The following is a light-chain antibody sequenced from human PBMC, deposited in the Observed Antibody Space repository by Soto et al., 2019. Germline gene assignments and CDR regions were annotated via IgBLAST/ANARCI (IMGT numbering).Light chain of an antibody. Sequence: QSALTQPASVSGSPGQSITISCTGTSSDVGGYNHVSWYQQHPGKAPKLIIYEVRNRPSGVSNRLSGSKSGNTASLTISGLQADDEADYYCCSRGASFNWVFGGGTKLTVL. J-gene: IGLJ3*02. CDR1: SSDVGGYNH. CDR2: EVR. CDR3: CSRGASFNWV. V-gene: IGLV2-14*01.